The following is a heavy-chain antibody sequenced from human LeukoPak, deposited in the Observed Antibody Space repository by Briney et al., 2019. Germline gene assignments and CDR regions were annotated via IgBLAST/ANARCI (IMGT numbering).Heavy chain of an antibody. CDR3: AKAQPLTPYYMDV. J-gene: IGHJ6*03. V-gene: IGHV3-30*18. Sequence: GGSLRLSCAASGFTFSRYGIHWVRQAPGKGLEWVAIISYDGSNKYYADSVKGRFTISRDNSKNTLYLQMNSLRAEDTAVYYCAKAQPLTPYYMDVWGKGTTVTISS. CDR1: GFTFSRYG. CDR2: ISYDGSNK. D-gene: IGHD3-9*01.